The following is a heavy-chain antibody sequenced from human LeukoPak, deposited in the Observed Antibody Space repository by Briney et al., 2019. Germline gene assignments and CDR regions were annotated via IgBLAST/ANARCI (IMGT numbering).Heavy chain of an antibody. J-gene: IGHJ4*02. Sequence: GGSLRLSCAASGFTFSSYWMHWVRQAPGKGLQWVSVLHSGGTTHYADSVKGRFTISRDNSKNTLYLQMNSLRAEDTAVYYCARVVYSGSYHVGESDYWGQGTLVTVSS. CDR1: GFTFSSYW. V-gene: IGHV3-53*01. CDR2: LHSGGTT. D-gene: IGHD1-26*01. CDR3: ARVVYSGSYHVGESDY.